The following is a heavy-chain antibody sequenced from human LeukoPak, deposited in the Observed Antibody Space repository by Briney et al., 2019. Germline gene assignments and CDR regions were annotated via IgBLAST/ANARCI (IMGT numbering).Heavy chain of an antibody. CDR2: IKKDGSEK. CDR3: ARGMAVADRFNFHH. Sequence: GGSLRLSCAASGFTFSSYWMSWVRQAPGKGLEWVANIKKDGSEKYYVDSVKGRFTISRDNAKTSLYLQMNSLKTEDTAVYYCARGMAVADRFNFHHWGQGTLVTVSS. V-gene: IGHV3-7*03. J-gene: IGHJ1*01. CDR1: GFTFSSYW. D-gene: IGHD6-19*01.